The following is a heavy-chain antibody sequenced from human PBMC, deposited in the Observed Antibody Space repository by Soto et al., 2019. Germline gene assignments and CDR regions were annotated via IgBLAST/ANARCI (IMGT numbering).Heavy chain of an antibody. CDR1: GFTFRNYD. J-gene: IGHJ6*02. Sequence: EVQRVESGGGLVQPGGSLRLSCEASGFTFRNYDMHWVRQGTGKGLEWVSGISAAGDPDYADSVEGRFTISRENAQNSFFLQMTSLRVGDTAVYYCARTDRYFYGLDVWGQGTTVIVSS. CDR3: ARTDRYFYGLDV. V-gene: IGHV3-13*05. CDR2: ISAAGDP.